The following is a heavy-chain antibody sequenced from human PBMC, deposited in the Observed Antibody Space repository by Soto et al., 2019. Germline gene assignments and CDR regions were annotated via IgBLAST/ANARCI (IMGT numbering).Heavy chain of an antibody. D-gene: IGHD3-3*02. CDR2: IMPVFRRP. CDR1: GGTFRTSA. V-gene: IGHV1-69*12. CDR3: ARDKDRPQLGGNYYYILAV. Sequence: QVQLVQSGAEVKKPGSSVKVSCKASGGTFRTSAISWVRQAPGQGLEWVGGIMPVFRRPKYAQNFQGRVTITADESTSPAYMELSSLRSDDTAVYYCARDKDRPQLGGNYYYILAVWGQGTAVTVSS. J-gene: IGHJ6*02.